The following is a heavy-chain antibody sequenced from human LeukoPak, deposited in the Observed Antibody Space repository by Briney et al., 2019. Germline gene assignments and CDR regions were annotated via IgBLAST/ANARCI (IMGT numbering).Heavy chain of an antibody. V-gene: IGHV4-34*01. D-gene: IGHD6-13*01. CDR3: ARYDSSSWYHNWFDP. CDR1: GGSFSGYY. CDR2: INHSGST. J-gene: IGHJ5*02. Sequence: SETLSLTCAVYGGSFSGYYWSWIRQPPGKGLEWIGEINHSGSTNYNPSLKSRVTISVDTSKNQFSLRLSSVTAADTAVYYCARYDSSSWYHNWFDPWGQGTLVTVSS.